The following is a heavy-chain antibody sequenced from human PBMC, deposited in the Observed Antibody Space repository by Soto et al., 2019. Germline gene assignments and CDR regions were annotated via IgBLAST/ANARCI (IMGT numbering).Heavy chain of an antibody. CDR3: ERVGSSGWYWGYAFDI. J-gene: IGHJ3*02. D-gene: IGHD6-19*01. CDR2: IYTSGST. CDR1: GGSISSYY. V-gene: IGHV4-4*07. Sequence: SETLSLTCTVSGGSISSYYWSWIRQPAGKGLEWIGRIYTSGSTNYNPSLKSRVTMSVDTSKNQFSLKLSSVTAAETAVYYCERVGSSGWYWGYAFDIWGPGTMVTVSS.